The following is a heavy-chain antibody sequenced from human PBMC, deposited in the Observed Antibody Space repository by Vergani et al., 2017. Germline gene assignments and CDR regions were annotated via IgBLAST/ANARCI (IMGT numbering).Heavy chain of an antibody. CDR1: GFTFSSYA. D-gene: IGHD2-8*01. CDR3: AKDCTNGVCLDY. J-gene: IGHJ4*02. Sequence: EVQLLESGGGLVQPGGSLRLSCAASGFTFSSYAMSWVRQAPGKGLEWVSAISGSGGSTYYADSVKGRFTISRDTSKNTLYLQMNSLRAEDTAVYYCAKDCTNGVCLDYWGQGTLVTVSS. CDR2: ISGSGGST. V-gene: IGHV3-23*01.